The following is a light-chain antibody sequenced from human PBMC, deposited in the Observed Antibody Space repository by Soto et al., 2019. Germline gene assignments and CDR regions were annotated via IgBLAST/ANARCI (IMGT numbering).Light chain of an antibody. CDR2: DAS. J-gene: IGKJ4*01. V-gene: IGKV3-11*01. Sequence: EVVLTQSPATLSLSTGERATLSCRASESIGNYLAWYQQKLGQAPKLLIYDASHRAIGIPGRFSGDGSGTDFTLTISRLEPEDFAVYYCQWRSDWPPRLTFGGGTKVEIK. CDR1: ESIGNY. CDR3: QWRSDWPPRLT.